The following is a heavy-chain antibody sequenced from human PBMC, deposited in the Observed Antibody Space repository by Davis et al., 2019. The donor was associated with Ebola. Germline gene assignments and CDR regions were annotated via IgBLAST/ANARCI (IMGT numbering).Heavy chain of an antibody. V-gene: IGHV1-69*10. CDR3: ARDPRVVPAALNYYYGMDV. CDR1: GYTFTSYG. D-gene: IGHD2-2*01. J-gene: IGHJ6*02. Sequence: AASVQVSCQASGYTFTSYGISWVRQAPGQGLEWLGGIIPIFGIANYAQKFQGRVTITADKSTSTAYMELSSLRSEDTAVYYCARDPRVVPAALNYYYGMDVWGQGTTVTVSS. CDR2: IIPIFGIA.